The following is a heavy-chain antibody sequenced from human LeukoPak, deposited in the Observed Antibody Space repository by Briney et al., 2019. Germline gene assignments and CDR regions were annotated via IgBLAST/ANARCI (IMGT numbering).Heavy chain of an antibody. CDR1: GFTFSSYS. CDR3: AREGGTGTTDY. D-gene: IGHD1-1*01. J-gene: IGHJ4*02. CDR2: VSSSSSTI. Sequence: GGSLRLSCAASGFTFSSYSMNWVRQAPGKGLEWVSYVSSSSSTIYYADSVKGRLTISRDNAKNSLYLQMNSLRAEDTAVYYCAREGGTGTTDYWGQGTLVTVSS. V-gene: IGHV3-48*01.